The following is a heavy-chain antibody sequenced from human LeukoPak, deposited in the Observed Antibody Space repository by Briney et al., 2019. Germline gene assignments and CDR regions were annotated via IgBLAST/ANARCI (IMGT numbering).Heavy chain of an antibody. CDR1: GGSFSGYY. V-gene: IGHV4-39*01. J-gene: IGHJ6*03. Sequence: SETLSLTCAVYGGSFSGYYWGWIRQPPVKGLEWIGSIYYSGSTYYNPSLKSRVTISVDTSKNQFSLKLSSVTAADTAVYYCARPGGTDYYYYYMDVWGKGTTVTVSS. CDR3: ARPGGTDYYYYYMDV. CDR2: IYYSGST.